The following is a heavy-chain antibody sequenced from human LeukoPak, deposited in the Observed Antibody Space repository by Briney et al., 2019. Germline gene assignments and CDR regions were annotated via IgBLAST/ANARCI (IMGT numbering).Heavy chain of an antibody. J-gene: IGHJ4*02. CDR2: IKQDGSEK. CDR1: GFTSSSYW. CDR3: ARAAAAGFDY. D-gene: IGHD6-13*01. Sequence: GGSLRLSCAASGFTSSSYWMSRVRQAPGKGLEWVANIKQDGSEKYYVDSVKGRFTISRDNAKNSLYLQMNSLRAEDTAVYYCARAAAAGFDYWGQGTLVTVSS. V-gene: IGHV3-7*01.